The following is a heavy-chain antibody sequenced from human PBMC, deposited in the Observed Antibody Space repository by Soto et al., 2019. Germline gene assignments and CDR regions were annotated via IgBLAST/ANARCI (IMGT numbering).Heavy chain of an antibody. V-gene: IGHV1-46*01. J-gene: IGHJ6*02. D-gene: IGHD6-19*01. CDR1: GYTFTSYY. Sequence: QVQLVQSGAEVKKPGASVKVSCKASGYTFTSYYMHWVRQAPGQGLEWMGIINPRGGSTSYEQKYEGRVTMTRNTSTSTVYMELSSLRSDDTAVYYCAAVAGTIPAPSYYYYGMDVWGQGTTVTVSS. CDR2: INPRGGST. CDR3: AAVAGTIPAPSYYYYGMDV.